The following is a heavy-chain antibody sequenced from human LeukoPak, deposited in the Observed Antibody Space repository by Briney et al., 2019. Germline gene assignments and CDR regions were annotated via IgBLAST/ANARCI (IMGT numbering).Heavy chain of an antibody. V-gene: IGHV3-23*01. J-gene: IGHJ4*02. CDR1: GFTFSSYA. CDR3: AKRKVFREYYFDY. CDR2: ISGSGDST. Sequence: PRGSLRLSCAASGFTFSSYAMSWVRQAPGKGLEWVSAISGSGDSTYYADSVKGRFTISRDNSKNTLYLQMNSLRAEDTAVYYCAKRKVFREYYFDYWGQGTLVTVSS.